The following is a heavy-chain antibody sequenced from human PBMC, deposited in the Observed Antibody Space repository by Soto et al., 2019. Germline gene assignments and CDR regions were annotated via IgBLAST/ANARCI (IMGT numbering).Heavy chain of an antibody. J-gene: IGHJ3*02. CDR1: GFTFDDYA. CDR3: AKDMSSSWYGAFDI. CDR2: ISWNSGSI. D-gene: IGHD6-13*01. Sequence: GGSLRLSCAASGFTFDDYAMHWVRQAPGKGLEWVSGISWNSGSIGYADSVKGRFTISRDNAKNSLYLQMNSLRAEDTALYYCAKDMSSSWYGAFDIWGQGTMVTVSS. V-gene: IGHV3-9*01.